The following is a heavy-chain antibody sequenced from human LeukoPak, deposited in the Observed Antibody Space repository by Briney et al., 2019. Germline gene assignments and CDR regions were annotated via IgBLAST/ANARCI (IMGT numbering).Heavy chain of an antibody. V-gene: IGHV3-15*01. CDR1: GFTFSNAW. D-gene: IGHD3-10*01. J-gene: IGHJ4*02. CDR3: NHMIRGVAS. CDR2: IKSKTDGGTT. Sequence: GGSLRLSWATSGFTFSNAWMSWVRQAPGKGLEWVGRIKSKTDGGTTDYAAPVIGRFTISRDDSKNTLYLQMNSLKTEDTAVYYCNHMIRGVASWGQGTLVTVSS.